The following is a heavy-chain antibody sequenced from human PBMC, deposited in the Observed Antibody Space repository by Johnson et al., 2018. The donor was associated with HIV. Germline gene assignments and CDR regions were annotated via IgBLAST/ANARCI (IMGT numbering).Heavy chain of an antibody. CDR1: GFTFDDYG. D-gene: IGHD4-17*01. CDR2: INWNGGST. CDR3: ARDSTPWGGDYVGYAFDI. Sequence: VQLVESGGGVVRPGGSLRLSCAASGFTFDDYGMSWVRQAPGKGLEWVSGINWNGGSTGYADSVKGRFTISRDNAKKSLYLQMNRLRAEDTALYYCARDSTPWGGDYVGYAFDIWGRGTLVTVSS. V-gene: IGHV3-20*04. J-gene: IGHJ3*02.